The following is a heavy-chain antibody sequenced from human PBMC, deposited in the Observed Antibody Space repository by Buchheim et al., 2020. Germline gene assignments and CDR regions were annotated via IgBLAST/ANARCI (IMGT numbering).Heavy chain of an antibody. Sequence: QVQLVESGGGVVQPGRSLRLSCAASGFTFSSYAMHWVRQAPGKGLEWVAVISYDGSNKYYADSVKGRFTISRDNSKNTLYPQMNSLRAEDTAVYYCARGLDSHYYGMDVWGQGTT. CDR1: GFTFSSYA. V-gene: IGHV3-30*04. CDR3: ARGLDSHYYGMDV. D-gene: IGHD4-11*01. J-gene: IGHJ6*02. CDR2: ISYDGSNK.